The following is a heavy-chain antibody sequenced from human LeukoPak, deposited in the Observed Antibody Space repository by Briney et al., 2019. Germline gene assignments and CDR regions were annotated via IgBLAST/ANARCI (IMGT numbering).Heavy chain of an antibody. D-gene: IGHD5/OR15-5a*01. J-gene: IGHJ4*02. V-gene: IGHV1-2*02. Sequence: ASVKVSCKASGYTFTGYYIHWVXXAPGQGLEWMGWINPNSGGTNYAQKFQGRVTMTRDTSISTAYMELSRLRSDDTAVYYCARKQVSTSNFDYWGQGTLVIVSS. CDR2: INPNSGGT. CDR3: ARKQVSTSNFDY. CDR1: GYTFTGYY.